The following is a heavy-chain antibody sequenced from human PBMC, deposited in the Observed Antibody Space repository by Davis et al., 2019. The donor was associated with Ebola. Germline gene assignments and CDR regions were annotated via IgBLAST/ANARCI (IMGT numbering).Heavy chain of an antibody. CDR1: GYSFTSYW. V-gene: IGHV5-10-1*01. D-gene: IGHD3-10*01. Sequence: GESLKISCKGSGYSFTSYWISWVRQMPGKGLEWMGRIDPSDSYTNYSPSFQGHVTISADKSISTAYLQWSSLKASDTAMYYCATTEVPSTMVRGVISLDYYMDVWGKGTTVTVSS. CDR3: ATTEVPSTMVRGVISLDYYMDV. J-gene: IGHJ6*03. CDR2: IDPSDSYT.